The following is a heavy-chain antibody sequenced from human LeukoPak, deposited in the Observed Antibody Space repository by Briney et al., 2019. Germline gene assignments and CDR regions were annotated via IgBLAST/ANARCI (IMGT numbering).Heavy chain of an antibody. CDR1: GFTFSSYW. Sequence: GGSLRLSCAASGFTFSSYWMSWVRQAPGKGLEWVANIKQDGSEKYYVDSVKGRFTISSDNAKNSLYLQMNSLRAEDTAVYYCARSPPYSGSSSDFDYWGQGTLVTVSS. CDR3: ARSPPYSGSSSDFDY. V-gene: IGHV3-7*01. CDR2: IKQDGSEK. D-gene: IGHD1-26*01. J-gene: IGHJ4*02.